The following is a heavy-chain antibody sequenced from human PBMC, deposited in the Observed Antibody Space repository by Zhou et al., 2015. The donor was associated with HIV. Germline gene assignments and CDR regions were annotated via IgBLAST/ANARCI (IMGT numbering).Heavy chain of an antibody. Sequence: QVQLVQSGTEVKKPGSSVKVSCKASGGTFNNYGFSWVRQAPGQGLEWMGGIIPVFGTANYAQKFQGRVTMTADKSTNTAYMELSSLRSEDTAVYYCARLGYCSSTSCLISWFDPWGQGTLVTVSS. V-gene: IGHV1-69*06. CDR1: GGTFNNYG. D-gene: IGHD2-2*01. CDR3: ARLGYCSSTSCLISWFDP. CDR2: IIPVFGTA. J-gene: IGHJ5*02.